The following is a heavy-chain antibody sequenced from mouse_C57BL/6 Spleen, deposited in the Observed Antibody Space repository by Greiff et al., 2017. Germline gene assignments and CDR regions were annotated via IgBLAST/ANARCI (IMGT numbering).Heavy chain of an antibody. V-gene: IGHV1-81*01. CDR2: IYPRSGNT. Sequence: QVQLKESGAELARPGASVKLSCKASGYTFTSYGISWVKQRTGQGLEWIGEIYPRSGNTYYNEKFKGKATLTADKSSSTAYMELRSLTSEDSGVYFCARSHYGSSYYFDYWGQGTTLTVSS. D-gene: IGHD1-1*01. J-gene: IGHJ2*01. CDR1: GYTFTSYG. CDR3: ARSHYGSSYYFDY.